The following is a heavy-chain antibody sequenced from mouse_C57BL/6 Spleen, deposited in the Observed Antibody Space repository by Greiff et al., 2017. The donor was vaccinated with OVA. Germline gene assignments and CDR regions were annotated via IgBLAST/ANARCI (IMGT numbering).Heavy chain of an antibody. CDR2: INPTNGGT. J-gene: IGHJ4*01. CDR1: GYTFTDYN. D-gene: IGHD2-4*01. V-gene: IGHV1-22*01. Sequence: EVQLQQSGPELVKPGASVKMSCKASGYTFTDYNMHWVKQSPGKSLEWIGYINPTNGGTSYNQKFKGKATLTVNKSASTAYMELRSLTSEESAVYYCAMIEDYDVLYYYAMDYWGQGTSVTVSS. CDR3: AMIEDYDVLYYYAMDY.